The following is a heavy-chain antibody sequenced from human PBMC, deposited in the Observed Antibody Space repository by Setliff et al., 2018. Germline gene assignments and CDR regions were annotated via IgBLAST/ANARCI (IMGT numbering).Heavy chain of an antibody. CDR2: IYPGDSDT. CDR1: GYSFTSYW. CDR3: ARVTPDYYYYYGMDV. D-gene: IGHD5-18*01. J-gene: IGHJ6*02. V-gene: IGHV5-51*01. Sequence: PGESLTISCKGSGYSFTSYWIGWVRQMPGKGLEWMGIIYPGDSDTRYSPSFQGQVTISADKSISTAYLQWSSLKASDTAMYYCARVTPDYYYYYGMDVWGQGTTVTVSS.